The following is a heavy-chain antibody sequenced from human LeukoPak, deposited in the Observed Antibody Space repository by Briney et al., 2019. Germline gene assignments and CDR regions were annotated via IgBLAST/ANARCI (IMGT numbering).Heavy chain of an antibody. V-gene: IGHV1-69*01. J-gene: IGHJ4*02. CDR3: ARALRYYSDSSGYAFDY. D-gene: IGHD3-22*01. Sequence: SVKVSCKASGGTFRSFAISWVRQAPGQGLEWIGGIIPIFRTANYAQKFQGRVTITADESTSTAYMELSSLRSEDTAVYYCARALRYYSDSSGYAFDYWGQGTLVTVSS. CDR2: IIPIFRTA. CDR1: GGTFRSFA.